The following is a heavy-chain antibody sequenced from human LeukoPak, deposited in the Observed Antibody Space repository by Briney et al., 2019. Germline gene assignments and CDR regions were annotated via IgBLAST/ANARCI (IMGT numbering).Heavy chain of an antibody. CDR1: GGSFSSYV. CDR2: IIPILGIT. V-gene: IGHV1-69*04. CDR3: ARGTYGLRIDNWFDP. D-gene: IGHD1-26*01. Sequence: SVKVSCKASGGSFSSYVISWVRQAPGQGLEWMGRIIPILGITNYAQKLQGRVTIIADKSTSTAYMELSSLRAEDTAVYYCARGTYGLRIDNWFDPWGQGTLVTVSS. J-gene: IGHJ5*02.